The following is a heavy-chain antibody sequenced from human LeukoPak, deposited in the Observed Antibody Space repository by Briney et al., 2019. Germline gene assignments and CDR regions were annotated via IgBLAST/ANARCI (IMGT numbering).Heavy chain of an antibody. CDR3: ARDGGDGYNSFDY. CDR1: GYTFTSYG. D-gene: IGHD5-24*01. J-gene: IGHJ4*02. CDR2: ISAYNGNT. V-gene: IGHV1-18*01. Sequence: ASVKVSCKASGYTFTSYGISWVRQAPGQGLEWMGWISAYNGNTNYAQKFQGRVTITADKSTSTAYMELSSLRSEDTAVYYCARDGGDGYNSFDYWGQGTLVTVSS.